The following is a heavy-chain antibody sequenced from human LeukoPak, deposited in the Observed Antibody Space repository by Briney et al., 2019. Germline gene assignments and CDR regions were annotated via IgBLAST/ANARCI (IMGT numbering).Heavy chain of an antibody. CDR1: EFTFSNYW. D-gene: IGHD3-10*01. CDR3: ARDGHASGSHDY. Sequence: GGSLRLSCAASEFTFSNYWMSWVRQAPGKGLEWVANIKQDGSKKHYVDSVKGRFTISRDNGKNALYLQMNSLRAEDTALYYCARDGHASGSHDYWGQGTLVTVSS. J-gene: IGHJ4*02. CDR2: IKQDGSKK. V-gene: IGHV3-7*01.